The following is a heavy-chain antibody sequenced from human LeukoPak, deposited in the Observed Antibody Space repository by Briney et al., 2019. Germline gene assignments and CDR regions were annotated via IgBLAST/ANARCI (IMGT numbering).Heavy chain of an antibody. CDR2: IRYDGSNK. CDR1: GFTFSTYG. Sequence: GGSLRLSCATSGFTFSTYGMHWVRQPPGKGLEWVAFIRYDGSNKDYADSVKGRFTISRDNAKNSLYLQMNSLRAEDTAVYYCARVYDSSGYHHSGFDYWGQGTLVTVSS. D-gene: IGHD3-22*01. CDR3: ARVYDSSGYHHSGFDY. V-gene: IGHV3-30*02. J-gene: IGHJ4*02.